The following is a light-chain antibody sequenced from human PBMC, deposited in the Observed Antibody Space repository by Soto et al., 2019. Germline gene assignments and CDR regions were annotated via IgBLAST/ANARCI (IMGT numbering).Light chain of an antibody. CDR2: KNS. V-gene: IGLV1-47*01. Sequence: QSVLTQPPAASGTHGQRVTISCSGSSSNIGSNSVYWYQQLPGTAPKLLIFKNSQRPSGVPDRFSGSKSGTSASLAVSGLRSGDEADYYCAAWDDRLRGFLFGPGTKVTVL. CDR1: SSNIGSNS. CDR3: AAWDDRLRGFL. J-gene: IGLJ1*01.